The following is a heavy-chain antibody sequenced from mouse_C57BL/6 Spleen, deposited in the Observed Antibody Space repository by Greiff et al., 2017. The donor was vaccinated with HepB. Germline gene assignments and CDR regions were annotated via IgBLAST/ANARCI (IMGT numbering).Heavy chain of an antibody. V-gene: IGHV1-61*01. Sequence: QVQLQQPGAELVRPGSSVKLSCKASGYTFTSYWMDWVKQRPGQGLEWIGNIYPSDSETHYDQKFKDKATLTVDKSSSTAYMQLSSLTSEDSAGYYGARWSTTHYWGQGTTLTVSS. CDR1: GYTFTSYW. CDR2: IYPSDSET. D-gene: IGHD1-1*01. CDR3: ARWSTTHY. J-gene: IGHJ2*01.